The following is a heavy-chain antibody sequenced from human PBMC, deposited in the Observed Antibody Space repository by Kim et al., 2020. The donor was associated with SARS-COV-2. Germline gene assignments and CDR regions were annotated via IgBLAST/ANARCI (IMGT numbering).Heavy chain of an antibody. CDR2: IGGSTNYI. D-gene: IGHD2-2*01. V-gene: IGHV3-21*01. CDR3: ARGGDCSSTSCYFYYYAIDF. CDR1: GFAFNTHS. Sequence: GGSLRLSCAASGFAFNTHSMNWVRQAPGKGLEWVSSIGGSTNYIYYADSLKGRFTISRDNSKNSLYLQMNSLSAEDTAVYYCARGGDCSSTSCYFYYYAIDFWGQGTTVTVSS. J-gene: IGHJ6*02.